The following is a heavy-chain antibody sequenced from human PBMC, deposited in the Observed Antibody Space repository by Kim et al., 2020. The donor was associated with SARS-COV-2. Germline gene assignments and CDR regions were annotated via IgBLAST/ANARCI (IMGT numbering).Heavy chain of an antibody. D-gene: IGHD4-17*01. V-gene: IGHV1-18*01. J-gene: IGHJ3*02. CDR2: ISAKSGNT. Sequence: ASVKVSCKTSGYTFTSNGLSWVRQGPGQGLEWMGWISAKSGNTKNAQKFQGTVTMTRDTSTSTAYMELRSLRSDDTAVYYCVRDKDYSFDMWGPGTKVNV. CDR1: GYTFTSNG. CDR3: VRDKDYSFDM.